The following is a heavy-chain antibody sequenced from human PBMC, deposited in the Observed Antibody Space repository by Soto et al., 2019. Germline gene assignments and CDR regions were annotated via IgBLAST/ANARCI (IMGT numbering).Heavy chain of an antibody. CDR1: GYSFTGNS. J-gene: IGHJ4*02. D-gene: IGHD2-15*01. CDR2: INPNNGGT. V-gene: IGHV1-2*04. CDR3: VIQRSGVAY. Sequence: QVHLVQSGAEVKKPGASVRVSCKASGYSFTGNSMHWVRQAPGQGLEWMGWINPNNGGTNYAQRFRGWVTMTRDTSVSTAYMDLNRLKSDDPAVYYCVIQRSGVAYWGRGTLVTVSS.